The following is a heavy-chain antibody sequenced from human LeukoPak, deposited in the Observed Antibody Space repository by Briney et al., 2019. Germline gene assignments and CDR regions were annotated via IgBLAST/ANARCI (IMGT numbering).Heavy chain of an antibody. D-gene: IGHD4-11*01. Sequence: SETLSLTCAVSGGSFSGYYWTWIRQPPGKGLEWIGEISHSGSANYNPSLMSRVTISLDTSKDHFSLNLSSVTAADTAVYYCARGQGTVTTHWGQGTLVTVSS. CDR1: GGSFSGYY. CDR3: ARGQGTVTTH. V-gene: IGHV4-34*01. CDR2: ISHSGSA. J-gene: IGHJ4*02.